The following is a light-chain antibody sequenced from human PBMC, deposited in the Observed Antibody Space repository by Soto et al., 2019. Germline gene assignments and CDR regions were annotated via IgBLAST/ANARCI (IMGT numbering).Light chain of an antibody. Sequence: EIVLTQSPGNLSLSPGERATLSCRASQSVSSSYLAWYQQKPGQAPRLLIYLASSRATGVPDRFSGSGSGTDFTLTISRLEAEDFAVYYCQQYGTSPFTFGQGTMLEIK. CDR1: QSVSSSY. CDR2: LAS. CDR3: QQYGTSPFT. J-gene: IGKJ2*01. V-gene: IGKV3-20*01.